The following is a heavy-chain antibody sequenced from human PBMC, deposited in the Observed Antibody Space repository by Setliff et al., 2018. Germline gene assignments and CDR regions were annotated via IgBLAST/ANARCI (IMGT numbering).Heavy chain of an antibody. CDR2: IYYTGTT. V-gene: IGHV4-39*01. Sequence: ASETLSLTCTVSGGSVSSTSYYWGWIRQPPGKGLEWIGTIYYTGTTYYSPSLKSRVTISVDRSKNQFSLRLTSVTAAETAMYYCASRTTGPGGWFDYWGQGALVTVSS. CDR1: GGSVSSTSYY. D-gene: IGHD1-1*01. CDR3: ASRTTGPGGWFDY. J-gene: IGHJ5*01.